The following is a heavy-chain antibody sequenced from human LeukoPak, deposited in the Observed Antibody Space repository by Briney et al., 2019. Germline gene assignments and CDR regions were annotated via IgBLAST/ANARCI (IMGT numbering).Heavy chain of an antibody. CDR3: AKDPYDSSGYFFGY. V-gene: IGHV3-23*01. D-gene: IGHD3-22*01. Sequence: GGSLRLSCAASGFTFSSYGMSWVRQAPGKGLEWASAISGSGGSTYYADSVKGRFTISRDNSKNTLYLQMNSLRAEDTAVYYCAKDPYDSSGYFFGYWGQGTLVTVSS. CDR1: GFTFSSYG. J-gene: IGHJ4*02. CDR2: ISGSGGST.